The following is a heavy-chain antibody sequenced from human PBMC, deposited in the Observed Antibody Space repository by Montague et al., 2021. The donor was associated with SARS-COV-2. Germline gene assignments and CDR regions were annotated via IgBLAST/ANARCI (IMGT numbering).Heavy chain of an antibody. D-gene: IGHD6-13*01. J-gene: IGHJ5*02. CDR1: GGSISSSSYY. Sequence: SETLSPTRTPSGGSISSSSYYWGWIRQPPGKGLEWIGSIDYSGSASYXPSLESRVTISVDTSKNRFSLKLRSVTAADTAVYYCARKEMKYISIWSTGGNWFDPWGQGTLVTVSS. CDR2: IDYSGSA. CDR3: ARKEMKYISIWSTGGNWFDP. V-gene: IGHV4-39*01.